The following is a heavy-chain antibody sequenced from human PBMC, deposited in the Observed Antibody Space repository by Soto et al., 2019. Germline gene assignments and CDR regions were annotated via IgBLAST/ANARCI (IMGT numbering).Heavy chain of an antibody. V-gene: IGHV1-18*01. Sequence: QVHLVQSGAEVKKPGASVKVSCKGSGYAFTTYGITWVRQAPGQGLEWMGWISAHNGNTNYAQKLQGRVTVTRDTSMRPDYMELRSLRSDDTAVYYCARGRYGDYWGQGALVTVSS. CDR2: ISAHNGNT. CDR3: ARGRYGDY. J-gene: IGHJ4*02. CDR1: GYAFTTYG. D-gene: IGHD1-1*01.